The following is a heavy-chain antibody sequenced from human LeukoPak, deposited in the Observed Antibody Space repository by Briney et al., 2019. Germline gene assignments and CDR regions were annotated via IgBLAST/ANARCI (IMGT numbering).Heavy chain of an antibody. CDR1: GYTFTNYD. D-gene: IGHD3-10*01. CDR2: MNPNSGNT. Sequence: ASVKVSCKTSGYTFTNYDINWVRQATGQGLEWTGWMNPNSGNTGYAQNFQGRVTITRDTSISTAYMELSSLRSEDTAVYYCARDGDYYGSGNFDYWGQGTLVTVSS. V-gene: IGHV1-8*03. CDR3: ARDGDYYGSGNFDY. J-gene: IGHJ4*02.